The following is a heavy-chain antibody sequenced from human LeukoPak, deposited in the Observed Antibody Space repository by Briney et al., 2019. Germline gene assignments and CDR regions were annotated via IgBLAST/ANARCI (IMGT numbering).Heavy chain of an antibody. CDR3: ARDYSSSWYSGWFDP. V-gene: IGHV1-69*01. D-gene: IGHD6-13*01. CDR1: AGTFSSYA. J-gene: IGHJ5*02. Sequence: SVKVSCNASAGTFSSYAISWVRQAPGQGLEWMGGIIPIFGTANYAQKFQGRVTITADESTSTAYMELSSLRSEDTAVYYCARDYSSSWYSGWFDPWGQGTLVTVSS. CDR2: IIPIFGTA.